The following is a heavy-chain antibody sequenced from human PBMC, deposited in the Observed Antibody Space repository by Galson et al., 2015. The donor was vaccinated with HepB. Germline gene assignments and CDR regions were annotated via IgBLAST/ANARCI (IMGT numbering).Heavy chain of an antibody. J-gene: IGHJ2*01. D-gene: IGHD5-24*01. CDR2: INHSGST. V-gene: IGHV4-34*01. CDR3: ARGGDGYFAGLDL. CDR1: GGSFSGYY. Sequence: ETLSLTCAVYGGSFSGYYWSWIRQPPGKGLEWIGEINHSGSTNYNPSLKSRVTISVDTSKNQFSLKLSSVTAADTAVYYCARGGDGYFAGLDLWGRGTLVTVSS.